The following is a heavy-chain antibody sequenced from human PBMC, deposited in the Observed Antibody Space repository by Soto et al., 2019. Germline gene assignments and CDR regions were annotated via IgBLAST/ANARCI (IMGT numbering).Heavy chain of an antibody. J-gene: IGHJ5*02. Sequence: SETLSLTCTVSGGSISSYYWSWIRQPPGKGLEWIGYIYYSGSTNYNPSLKSRVTISVDTSKNQFSLKLSSVTAADTAVYYCARGRRFNWFDPWGQGTLVTVSS. CDR1: GGSISSYY. CDR3: ARGRRFNWFDP. V-gene: IGHV4-59*01. CDR2: IYYSGST. D-gene: IGHD3-3*01.